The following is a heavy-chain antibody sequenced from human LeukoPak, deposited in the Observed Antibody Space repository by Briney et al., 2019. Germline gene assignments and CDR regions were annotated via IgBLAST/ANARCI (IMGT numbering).Heavy chain of an antibody. J-gene: IGHJ4*02. Sequence: SESLSLTRTLPGDSINRGKKYWSWIRQPAGNGPEWLGHIYSGGTTNYKPSFKTRVTMSVDTSKNQFSLKLTSVTAADTAVYYCAREAGSYDSSGYYSLYYSFDYWGQGTLVTVSS. D-gene: IGHD3-22*01. CDR3: AREAGSYDSSGYYSLYYSFDY. CDR1: GDSINRGKKY. V-gene: IGHV4-61*09. CDR2: IYSGGTT.